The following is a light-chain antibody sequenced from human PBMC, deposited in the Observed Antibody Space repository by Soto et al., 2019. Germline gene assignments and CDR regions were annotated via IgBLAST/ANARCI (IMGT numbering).Light chain of an antibody. V-gene: IGKV1-39*01. CDR2: STS. CDR3: QRSYSGPLT. CDR1: QTISSY. Sequence: DIQMTQSPPSLSASVGDRVTITCRASQTISSYLTWYQQKPGQAPKLLIYSTSTLQRGVPSRFSGSGSGTDFTLTISGLQPEEFATYYCQRSYSGPLTFGHGNRVDLK. J-gene: IGKJ3*01.